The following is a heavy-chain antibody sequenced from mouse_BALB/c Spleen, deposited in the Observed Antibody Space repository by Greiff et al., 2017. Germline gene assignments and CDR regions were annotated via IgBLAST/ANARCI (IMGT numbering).Heavy chain of an antibody. V-gene: IGHV2-4-1*01. D-gene: IGHD2-14*01. CDR3: ARNLGDYRYDEETYFDY. Sequence: QVQLQQSGPGLVQPSQSLSITCTVSGFSLTSYGVHWVRQSPGKGLEWLGVIWSGGSTDYNAAFISRLSISKDNSKSQVFFKMNSLQADDTAIYYCARNLGDYRYDEETYFDYWGQGTTRTVSS. CDR1: GFSLTSYG. J-gene: IGHJ2*01. CDR2: IWSGGST.